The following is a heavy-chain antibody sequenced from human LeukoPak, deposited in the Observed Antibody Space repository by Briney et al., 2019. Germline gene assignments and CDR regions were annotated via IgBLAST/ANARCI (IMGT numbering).Heavy chain of an antibody. CDR1: GYTFTDYY. CDR3: ARAIAVVDY. D-gene: IGHD6-19*01. V-gene: IGHV1-2*02. Sequence: ASVKVSCKASGYTFTDYYIHWVRQAPGQGLEWMGWINPNSGGTNYAQKFQGRVPMTKDTSISTAYMELSRLRSDDTAVYFCARAIAVVDYWGQGTLVTVSS. J-gene: IGHJ4*02. CDR2: INPNSGGT.